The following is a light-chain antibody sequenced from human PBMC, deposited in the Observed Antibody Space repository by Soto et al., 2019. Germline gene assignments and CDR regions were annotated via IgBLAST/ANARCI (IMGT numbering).Light chain of an antibody. Sequence: VMTQSPATLSVSPGERATLSCWASETVATNLAWYQQKPGQAPRLLISGASTRAAGISDRFRGSGSGTEFTLTISSLRSEDSVIYYCQQYFDWPSMTFGQGTKVDSK. CDR1: ETVATN. J-gene: IGKJ1*01. CDR3: QQYFDWPSMT. V-gene: IGKV3-15*01. CDR2: GAS.